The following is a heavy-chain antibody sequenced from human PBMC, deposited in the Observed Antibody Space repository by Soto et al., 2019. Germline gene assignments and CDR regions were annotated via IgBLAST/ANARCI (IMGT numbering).Heavy chain of an antibody. CDR1: GGSISSGGYY. CDR3: ARDRGHILTGHFDY. CDR2: IYYSGST. Sequence: SETLSLTCTVSGGSISSGGYYWSWIRQHPGKGLEWIGYIYYSGSTYYNPSLKSRVTISVDTSKNQFSLKLSSVTAADTAVYYCARDRGHILTGHFDYWGQGTLVTVSS. J-gene: IGHJ4*02. V-gene: IGHV4-31*03. D-gene: IGHD3-9*01.